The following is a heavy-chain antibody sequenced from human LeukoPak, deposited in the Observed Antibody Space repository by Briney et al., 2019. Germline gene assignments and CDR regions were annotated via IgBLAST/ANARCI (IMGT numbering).Heavy chain of an antibody. J-gene: IGHJ4*02. CDR1: GLTFSGYW. CDR2: IKQDGSEK. CDR3: ARADQYYDFWSAGWYFDY. Sequence: GGSLRLSWAASGLTFSGYWMSGGRQAPGKGLEWVANIKQDGSEKYYVDSVKGGFTISRENAKNSLSLQMTSLRAEDTAVYYCARADQYYDFWSAGWYFDYWGQGTLVTVSS. D-gene: IGHD3-3*01. V-gene: IGHV3-7*01.